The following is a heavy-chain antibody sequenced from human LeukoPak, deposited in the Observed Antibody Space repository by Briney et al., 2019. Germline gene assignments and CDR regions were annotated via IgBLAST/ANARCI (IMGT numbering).Heavy chain of an antibody. J-gene: IGHJ6*03. CDR2: VNPNSGGT. V-gene: IGHV1-2*02. Sequence: ASVKVSCKASGYTFTGYYMHWVRQAPGQGLEWMGWVNPNSGGTNYAQKFQGRVTMTRDTSISTAYMELRSLRSDDTAVYYCARGALYCSSTSCYPYYMDVWGKGTTVTVSS. CDR1: GYTFTGYY. D-gene: IGHD2-2*01. CDR3: ARGALYCSSTSCYPYYMDV.